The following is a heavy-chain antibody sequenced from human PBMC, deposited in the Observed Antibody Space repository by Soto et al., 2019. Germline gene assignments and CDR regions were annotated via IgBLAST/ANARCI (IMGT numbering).Heavy chain of an antibody. V-gene: IGHV3-30*18. D-gene: IGHD1-26*01. CDR1: GFTVRSDG. CDR3: AKVGYSGSYFDY. CDR2: IAYDGSNK. J-gene: IGHJ4*02. Sequence: GGSLRLSCAASGFTVRSDGMHWVGPAPGKGLEWVAVIAYDGSNKYYADSVKGRFTISRDNSKNTLYLQMNSLRAEDAAVYYCAKVGYSGSYFDYWGQGTLVTVSS.